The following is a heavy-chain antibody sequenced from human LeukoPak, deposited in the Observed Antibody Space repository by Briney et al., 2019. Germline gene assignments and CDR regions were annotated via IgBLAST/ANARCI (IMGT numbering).Heavy chain of an antibody. V-gene: IGHV3-23*01. D-gene: IGHD3-9*01. Sequence: GGSLRLSCAASGFTFNNYAMSWVRQAPGKGLEWVSSITSSGDRTFYADSVRGRFTISRDNSRSTLYLQMDNLRAEDTAVYYCAKDAYYDIAEYWGQGTLVTVSS. J-gene: IGHJ4*02. CDR3: AKDAYYDIAEY. CDR2: ITSSGDRT. CDR1: GFTFNNYA.